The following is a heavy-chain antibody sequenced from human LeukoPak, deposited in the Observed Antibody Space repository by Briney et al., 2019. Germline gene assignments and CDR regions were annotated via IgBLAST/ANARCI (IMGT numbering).Heavy chain of an antibody. CDR3: ARLISAYRGGNWFDP. D-gene: IGHD3-10*01. CDR2: IYYSGST. J-gene: IGHJ5*02. Sequence: SETLSLTCTVSGGSISSYYWSWIRQPAGKGLEWIGSIYYSGSTYYNPSLKSRVTISVDTSKNQFSLKLSSVTAADTAVYYCARLISAYRGGNWFDPWGQGTLVTVSS. CDR1: GGSISSYY. V-gene: IGHV4-59*05.